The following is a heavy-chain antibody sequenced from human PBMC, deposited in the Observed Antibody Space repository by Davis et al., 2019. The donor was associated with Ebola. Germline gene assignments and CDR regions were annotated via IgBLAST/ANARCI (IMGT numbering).Heavy chain of an antibody. CDR2: IDPSDSYT. Sequence: GESLKISCKGSGYSFTSYWIGWVRQMPGKGLEWMGRIDPSDSYTNYSPSFQGHVTISADKSISTAYLQWSSLKASDTAMYYCARHVGSTIFGVVIPHYYYYGMDVWGQGTTVTVSS. CDR3: ARHVGSTIFGVVIPHYYYYGMDV. D-gene: IGHD3-3*01. CDR1: GYSFTSYW. V-gene: IGHV5-10-1*01. J-gene: IGHJ6*02.